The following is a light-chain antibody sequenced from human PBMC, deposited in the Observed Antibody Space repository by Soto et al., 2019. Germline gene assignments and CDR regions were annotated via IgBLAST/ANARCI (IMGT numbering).Light chain of an antibody. J-gene: IGKJ1*01. Sequence: EIVMTQSPANLSVSPGERATLSCRASQSVSSNLAWYQQKPGQAPRLLIYGASTRATGIPARFSGSGSGTEFTLTSSRLQSEYFAFYYWQQYNNWPQTFGQGTKVEIK. V-gene: IGKV3-15*01. CDR3: QQYNNWPQT. CDR1: QSVSSN. CDR2: GAS.